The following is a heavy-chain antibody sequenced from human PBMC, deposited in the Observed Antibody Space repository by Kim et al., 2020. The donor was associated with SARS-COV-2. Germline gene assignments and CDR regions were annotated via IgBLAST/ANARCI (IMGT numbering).Heavy chain of an antibody. CDR2: INPSGST. CDR1: GGSFSGSY. D-gene: IGHD1-26*01. CDR3: ARGRQVGAISLGY. J-gene: IGHJ4*02. V-gene: IGHV4-34*01. Sequence: SETLSLTCAVYGGSFSGSYWSWIRQPPGKGLEWIGEINPSGSTTYNPSLKSRVTMSVDTSKNHFSLKLTSVTAADTAMYYCARGRQVGAISLGYWGQGTLVSVSS.